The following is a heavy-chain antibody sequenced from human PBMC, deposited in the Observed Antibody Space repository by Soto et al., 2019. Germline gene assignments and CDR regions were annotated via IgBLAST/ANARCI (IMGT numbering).Heavy chain of an antibody. CDR3: ASGASRWYPYFLDS. CDR1: EGTFNSYA. J-gene: IGHJ4*02. D-gene: IGHD6-13*01. V-gene: IGHV1-69*01. Sequence: QAPVVQSGAEVRKPGSSVKLSCKASEGTFNSYAIAWVRQAPGQGLEWMGGIIPYYNTLNYAQKFQDRVTITADDSTNTVYMELSSLRSDDTAVYFCASGASRWYPYFLDSWAQGTLVTVSS. CDR2: IIPYYNTL.